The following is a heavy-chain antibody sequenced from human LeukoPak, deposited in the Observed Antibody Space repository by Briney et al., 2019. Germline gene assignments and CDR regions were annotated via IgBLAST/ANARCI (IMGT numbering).Heavy chain of an antibody. J-gene: IGHJ6*02. V-gene: IGHV3-15*01. Sequence: KPGGSLRLSCAASGFTFNTAWLSWVRQAPGRGLEWVGRIKSKTDGGTTDYAAPVKGRFTISRDDSKNTLYLQMNSLKTEDTAVYYCTTGVLFGPYYDFWSGYLRPYYYYGMDVWGQGTTVTVSS. CDR3: TTGVLFGPYYDFWSGYLRPYYYYGMDV. CDR1: GFTFNTAW. D-gene: IGHD3-3*01. CDR2: IKSKTDGGTT.